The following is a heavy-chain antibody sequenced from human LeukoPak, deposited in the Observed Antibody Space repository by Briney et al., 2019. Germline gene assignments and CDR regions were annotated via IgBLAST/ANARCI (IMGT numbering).Heavy chain of an antibody. V-gene: IGHV3-7*03. CDR3: ARESWGAEY. CDR2: IKQDGSDK. D-gene: IGHD6-13*01. CDR1: GFTFTRYY. J-gene: IGHJ4*02. Sequence: GGSLRLSCAASGFTFTRYYMTWVRQAPGKGLEWVANIKQDGSDKKYVDSVKGRFTISRDNAKNSLYLQMNSLTGEDTAVYYCARESWGAEYWGQGTLVTVSS.